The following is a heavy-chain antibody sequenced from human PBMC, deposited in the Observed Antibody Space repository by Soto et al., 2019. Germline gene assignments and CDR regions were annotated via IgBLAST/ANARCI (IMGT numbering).Heavy chain of an antibody. D-gene: IGHD3-3*01. J-gene: IGHJ4*02. CDR2: IWYDGSNK. CDR3: ARETYYDFWSGYYFKGPREPFGY. CDR1: GFTFSSYG. Sequence: GGSLRLSCAASGFTFSSYGMHWVRQAPGKGLEWVAVIWYDGSNKYYADSVKGRFTISRDNSKNTLYLQMNSLRAEDTAVYYCARETYYDFWSGYYFKGPREPFGYWGQGTLVTVSS. V-gene: IGHV3-33*01.